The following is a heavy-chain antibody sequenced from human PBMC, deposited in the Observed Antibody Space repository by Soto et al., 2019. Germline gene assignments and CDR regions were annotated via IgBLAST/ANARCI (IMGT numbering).Heavy chain of an antibody. Sequence: QVQLVESGGGVVQPGRSLRLSCAASGFTFSSYAMHWVRQAPGKGLEWVAVISYDGSNKYYADSVKGRFTISRDNSKNTLYLQMNGLRAEDTAAYYCARDRADYYYGSGPFDPWGQGTLVTVSS. V-gene: IGHV3-30-3*01. D-gene: IGHD3-10*01. CDR2: ISYDGSNK. CDR1: GFTFSSYA. CDR3: ARDRADYYYGSGPFDP. J-gene: IGHJ5*02.